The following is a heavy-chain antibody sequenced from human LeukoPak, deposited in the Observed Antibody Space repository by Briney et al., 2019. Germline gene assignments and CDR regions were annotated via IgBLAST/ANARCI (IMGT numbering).Heavy chain of an antibody. Sequence: ASVKVSCKASGYTFTSYDISWVRQAPGQGLEWMGWISAYNGSTNYAQKLQGRVTMTTDTSTSTAYMELRSLRSDDTAVYYCARDSVIAAAGDNWFDPWGQGTLVTVSS. V-gene: IGHV1-18*01. CDR3: ARDSVIAAAGDNWFDP. CDR2: ISAYNGST. J-gene: IGHJ5*02. D-gene: IGHD6-13*01. CDR1: GYTFTSYD.